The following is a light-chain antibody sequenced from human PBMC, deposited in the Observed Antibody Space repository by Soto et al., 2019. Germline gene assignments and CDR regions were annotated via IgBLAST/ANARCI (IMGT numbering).Light chain of an antibody. V-gene: IGKV1-5*03. J-gene: IGKJ1*01. CDR1: QNINSW. CDR2: EAS. Sequence: DIHMTQSPATLSASVGDRVTITCRASQNINSWLAWYQQKPGKAPTLLIYEASSLEKGVPARFGGSGSGTEFTLTISSLQPDDVATYYCQQYNDYSWTFGQGTKVDIK. CDR3: QQYNDYSWT.